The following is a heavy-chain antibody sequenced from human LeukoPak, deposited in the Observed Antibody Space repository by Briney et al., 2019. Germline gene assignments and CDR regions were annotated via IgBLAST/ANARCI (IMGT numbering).Heavy chain of an antibody. J-gene: IGHJ3*02. V-gene: IGHV1-2*02. CDR3: ARRVFTYYYDSSGSDAFDI. CDR1: GYTFTGYY. D-gene: IGHD3-22*01. CDR2: INPNSGGT. Sequence: ASVKVSCRASGYTFTGYYMHWVRHAPGQGLEWMGWINPNSGGTNYAQKFQGRVTMTRDTSISTAYMELRRLRSDDTAVYYCARRVFTYYYDSSGSDAFDIWGQGTMVTVSS.